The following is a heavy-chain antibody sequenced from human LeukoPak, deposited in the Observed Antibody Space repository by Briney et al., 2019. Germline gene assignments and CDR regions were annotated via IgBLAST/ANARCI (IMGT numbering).Heavy chain of an antibody. CDR1: TDXXTXNW. J-gene: IGHJ4*02. D-gene: IGHD1-26*01. CDR3: AKXIVGAPTPGAY. Sequence: SETLSLTCAVSTDXXTXNWWSWVRXXPXKXLEWIGEVHKSGSTNYYPSLQSRVTISIDKSKNQIALELTSVTAADTAVYXXAKXIVGAPTPGAYWGQGILATVSS. CDR2: VHKSGST. V-gene: IGHV4-4*02.